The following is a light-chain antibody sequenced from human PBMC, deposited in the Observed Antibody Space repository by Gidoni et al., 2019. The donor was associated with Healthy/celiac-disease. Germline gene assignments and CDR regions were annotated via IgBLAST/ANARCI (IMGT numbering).Light chain of an antibody. CDR1: QSVSSSY. V-gene: IGKV3-20*01. CDR3: QQYGSSPRLT. Sequence: ELVLTQSPGTLSLSPGERATLSCRASQSVSSSYLAWYQQNPGQATSLLIDGASSRATGIPDRFSGSGSGTDFTLTISRLEPEDYAVYYCQQYGSSPRLTFGGGTKVEIK. J-gene: IGKJ4*01. CDR2: GAS.